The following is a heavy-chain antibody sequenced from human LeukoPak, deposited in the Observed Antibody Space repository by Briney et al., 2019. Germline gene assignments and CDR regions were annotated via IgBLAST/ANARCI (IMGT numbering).Heavy chain of an antibody. CDR3: ARDRGHDDAFDI. CDR1: GFTFSSYS. V-gene: IGHV3-48*01. J-gene: IGHJ3*02. Sequence: PGGSLRLSCAASGFTFSSYSMNWVRQAPGKGLEWVLYISSSSTIYYADSVKGRFTISRDNAKNSLYLQMNSLRAEDTAVYYCARDRGHDDAFDIWGQGTMVTVSS. D-gene: IGHD3-10*01. CDR2: ISSSSTI.